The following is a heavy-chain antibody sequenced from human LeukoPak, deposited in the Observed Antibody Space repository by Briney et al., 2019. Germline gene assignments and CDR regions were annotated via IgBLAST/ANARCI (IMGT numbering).Heavy chain of an antibody. V-gene: IGHV4-39*01. CDR1: GDSISSSSSY. CDR2: IYYSGST. D-gene: IGHD3-10*01. Sequence: PSETLSLTCSVSGDSISSSSSYWGWIRQPPGEGLEWIGSIYYSGSTYYNPSLKSRVTISVDTSKNQFSLELTSVTAADTAVYYCARHSGSGSYHSPFGNWGQGTLVTVSS. CDR3: ARHSGSGSYHSPFGN. J-gene: IGHJ4*02.